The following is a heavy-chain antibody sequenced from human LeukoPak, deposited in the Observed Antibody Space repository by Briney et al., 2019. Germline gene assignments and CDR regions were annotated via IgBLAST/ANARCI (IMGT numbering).Heavy chain of an antibody. CDR3: ARDRRRDSSGYAQFDY. CDR2: INHSGST. D-gene: IGHD3-22*01. J-gene: IGHJ4*02. Sequence: SETLSLTCAVYGGSFSGYYWSWIRQPPGKGLEWIGEINHSGSTNYNPSLKSRVTISVDTSKNQFSLKLSSVTAADTAVYYCARDRRRDSSGYAQFDYWGQGTLVTVSS. V-gene: IGHV4-34*01. CDR1: GGSFSGYY.